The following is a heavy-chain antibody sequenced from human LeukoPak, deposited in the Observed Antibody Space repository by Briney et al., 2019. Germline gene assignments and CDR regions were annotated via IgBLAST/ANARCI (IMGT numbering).Heavy chain of an antibody. D-gene: IGHD1-26*01. J-gene: IGHJ5*02. Sequence: ASVKVSCKASGYTFTSYGISWVRQAPGQGLEWMGWISAYNGNTNYAQKLQGRVTMTTDTSTSTAYMELRSLRSDDTAVYYCARDLSFKRSGLAGFDPWGQGTLVTVSS. CDR2: ISAYNGNT. CDR3: ARDLSFKRSGLAGFDP. V-gene: IGHV1-18*01. CDR1: GYTFTSYG.